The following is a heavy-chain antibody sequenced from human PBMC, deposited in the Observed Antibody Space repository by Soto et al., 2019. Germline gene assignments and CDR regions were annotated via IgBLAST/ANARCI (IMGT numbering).Heavy chain of an antibody. J-gene: IGHJ4*02. CDR1: GGTFSSYA. Sequence: QVQLVQSGAEVKKPGSSVKVSCKASGGTFSSYAISWVRQAPGRGLEWMGGIIPIFGTANYAQKFQGRVTITADESTSTAYKELSSLRSEDTAVYYCARDSRSSGWYRPFDYWGQGTLVTVSS. V-gene: IGHV1-69*01. CDR2: IIPIFGTA. CDR3: ARDSRSSGWYRPFDY. D-gene: IGHD6-19*01.